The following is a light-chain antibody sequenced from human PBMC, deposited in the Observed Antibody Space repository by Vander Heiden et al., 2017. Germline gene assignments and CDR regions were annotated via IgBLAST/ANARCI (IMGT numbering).Light chain of an antibody. CDR2: DAS. Sequence: DIQITQSPSTLSASVGDRVTITCRASQSISSWLAWYQQKPGKAPKLLIYDASSLESGVPSRFSGSGSGTEFTLTISSLQPDDFATYYCQQYNSYPCTFGQGTKVEIK. V-gene: IGKV1-5*01. CDR3: QQYNSYPCT. CDR1: QSISSW. J-gene: IGKJ1*01.